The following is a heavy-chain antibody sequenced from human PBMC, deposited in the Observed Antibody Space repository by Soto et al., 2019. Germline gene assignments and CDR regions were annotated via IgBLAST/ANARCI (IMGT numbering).Heavy chain of an antibody. D-gene: IGHD2-2*01. J-gene: IGHJ4*02. CDR1: GFVFKMYY. CDR3: IRGPRASSYGTGAY. Sequence: LRLSCEASGFVFKMYYTHWVRQVPGKGPDWVSRISDDGKITTYADSVKDRFTISRDNSKDTLYLQLDNLRGDDTGLYYCIRGPRASSYGTGAYWGQGKQVAVSS. CDR2: ISDDGKIT. V-gene: IGHV3-74*01.